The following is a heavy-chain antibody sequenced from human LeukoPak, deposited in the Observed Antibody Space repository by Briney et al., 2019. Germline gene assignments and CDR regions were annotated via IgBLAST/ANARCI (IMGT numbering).Heavy chain of an antibody. V-gene: IGHV3-74*01. CDR3: AKGSPFARQQLKVYYFDY. CDR1: GFTFSSYW. CDR2: INSAGSST. D-gene: IGHD6-13*01. Sequence: GGSLRLSCAASGFTFSSYWMHWVRQAPGKGLVWVSRINSAGSSTSYADSVKGRFTISRDNAKNSLYLQMNSLRAEDTALYYCAKGSPFARQQLKVYYFDYWGQGTLVTVSS. J-gene: IGHJ4*02.